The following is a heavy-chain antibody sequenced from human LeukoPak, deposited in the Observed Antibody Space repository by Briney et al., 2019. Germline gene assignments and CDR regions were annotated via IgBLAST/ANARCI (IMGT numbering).Heavy chain of an antibody. CDR3: ARGAPYYDFWSGYYTSGSFVDY. CDR1: GYTFTSYY. CDR2: INPSGGST. J-gene: IGHJ4*02. D-gene: IGHD3-3*01. Sequence: ASVKVSCKASGYTFTSYYMHWVRQAPGQGLEWMEIINPSGGSTSYAQKFQGRVTMTRDMSTSTVYMELSSLRSEDTAVYYCARGAPYYDFWSGYYTSGSFVDYWGQGTLVTVSS. V-gene: IGHV1-46*01.